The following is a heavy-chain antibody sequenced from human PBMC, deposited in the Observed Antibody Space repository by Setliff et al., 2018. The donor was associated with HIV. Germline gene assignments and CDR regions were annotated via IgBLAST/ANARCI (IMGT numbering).Heavy chain of an antibody. CDR2: IYYSGST. CDR3: ARSPLHNRGWSHFDS. D-gene: IGHD6-19*01. J-gene: IGHJ4*02. V-gene: IGHV4-39*01. Sequence: PSETLSLTCAVSGASIIRSPYYWGWIRQSPGKGLEWIGNIYYSGSTHYNPSLKSRVTIPVDASQNHFSLRLNSVTAADTAQYYCARSPLHNRGWSHFDSWGQGILVTVSS. CDR1: GASIIRSPYY.